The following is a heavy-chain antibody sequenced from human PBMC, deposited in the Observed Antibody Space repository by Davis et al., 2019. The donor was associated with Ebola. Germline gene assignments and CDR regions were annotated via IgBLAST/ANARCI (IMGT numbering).Heavy chain of an antibody. CDR1: GYNFNNYW. J-gene: IGHJ4*02. Sequence: GESLKISCKGSGYNFNNYWIGWVRQMPGRGLEWMGIIYPGDSDTRYNPSFQGQVTISVDKSISTAYLQWSSLKASDTAMYYCARRIAAAGTNYFDYWGQGTLVTVSS. CDR3: ARRIAAAGTNYFDY. D-gene: IGHD6-13*01. V-gene: IGHV5-51*01. CDR2: IYPGDSDT.